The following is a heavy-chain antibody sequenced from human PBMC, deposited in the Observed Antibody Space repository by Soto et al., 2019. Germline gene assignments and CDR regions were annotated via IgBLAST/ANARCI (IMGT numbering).Heavy chain of an antibody. V-gene: IGHV1-46*01. Sequence: QVQLVQSGAEVKKPGASVKVSCKASGYTFTSYYMHWVRQAPGQGLEWMGIINPSGGSTSYAQKFQGRVTMTRVTSTNTVYMELSCLRSDDTAVYYCASQSYGIDAFDIWGQGTMVTVSS. D-gene: IGHD3-10*01. J-gene: IGHJ3*02. CDR3: ASQSYGIDAFDI. CDR2: INPSGGST. CDR1: GYTFTSYY.